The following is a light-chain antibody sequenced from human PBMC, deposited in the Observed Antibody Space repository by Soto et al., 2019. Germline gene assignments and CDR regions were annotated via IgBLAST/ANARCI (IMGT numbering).Light chain of an antibody. J-gene: IGKJ1*01. CDR2: DAS. V-gene: IGKV1-5*01. CDR1: QSISSW. CDR3: QQYNSYPGT. Sequence: DIQMTQSPSTVTASVGDRVTITCRASQSISSWLAWYQQKPGKAPKLLTYDASSLESGVPSRFSGSGSGTEFTLTISSLQPDDFATYYCQQYNSYPGTFGQGTKVQIK.